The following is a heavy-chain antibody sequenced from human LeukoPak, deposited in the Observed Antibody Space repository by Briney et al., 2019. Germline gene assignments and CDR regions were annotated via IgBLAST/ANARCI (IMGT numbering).Heavy chain of an antibody. V-gene: IGHV3-48*04. CDR2: IGSSSLII. D-gene: IGHD2-15*01. J-gene: IGHJ3*01. CDR1: GFTFNNYS. CDR3: ARGISAVVPRAFDV. Sequence: GGFLRLSCAASGFTFNNYSVNWVRQASGKGLEWISYIGSSSLIIYYADSVKGRFTISRENAKNTLYLQLNSLRAEDTAVYFCARGISAVVPRAFDVWGQGTLVTVSS.